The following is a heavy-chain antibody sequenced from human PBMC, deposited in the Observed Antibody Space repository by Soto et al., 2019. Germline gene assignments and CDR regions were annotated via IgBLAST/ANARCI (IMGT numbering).Heavy chain of an antibody. CDR2: IYPGDSDT. V-gene: IGHV5-51*01. J-gene: IGHJ3*01. Sequence: PGESLKISCKGSGYSFTSYWIVWVRQMPGKGLEWMGSIYPGDSDTRYSPSFEGQVTISADKSISTAYLQWSSLKASDTAMYYCARAGQDATVVRGGAFDLWGKATMVT. CDR1: GYSFTSYW. D-gene: IGHD4-17*01. CDR3: ARAGQDATVVRGGAFDL.